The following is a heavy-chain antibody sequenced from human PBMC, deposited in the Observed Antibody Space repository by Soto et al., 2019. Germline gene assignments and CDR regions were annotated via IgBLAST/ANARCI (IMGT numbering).Heavy chain of an antibody. D-gene: IGHD2-2*01. Sequence: GGSLRLSCAASGFPFSSYAMNWVRQAPEKGLEWVSSISRGSSSIYYADSVKGRFTISRDNAKNSLYLQMNSLIAEDTAMYYCARGAYCISTSCSEDRYYYQMDVWGTGTTVTVSS. CDR1: GFPFSSYA. J-gene: IGHJ6*03. CDR3: ARGAYCISTSCSEDRYYYQMDV. V-gene: IGHV3-21*01. CDR2: ISRGSSSI.